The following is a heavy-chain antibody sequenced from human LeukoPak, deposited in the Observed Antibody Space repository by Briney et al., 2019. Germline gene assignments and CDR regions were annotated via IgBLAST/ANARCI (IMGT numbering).Heavy chain of an antibody. CDR2: INPSGGST. D-gene: IGHD3-3*01. J-gene: IGHJ4*02. CDR1: GYTFTSYY. V-gene: IGHV1-46*01. CDR3: ARGPIGYYDFWSGYPDY. Sequence: ASVKVSCKASGYTFTSYYMHWVRQAPGQGLEWMGIINPSGGSTSYAQKFQGRVTMTRDTSTSTVYMELSSLKSEDTAAYYCARGPIGYYDFWSGYPDYWGQGTLVTVSS.